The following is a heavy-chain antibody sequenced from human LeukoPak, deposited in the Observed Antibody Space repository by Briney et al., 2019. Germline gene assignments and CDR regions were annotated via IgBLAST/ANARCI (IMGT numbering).Heavy chain of an antibody. CDR2: IRNKADGGTP. CDR1: GFTFGDYT. J-gene: IGHJ4*02. V-gene: IGHV3-49*03. D-gene: IGHD1-26*01. Sequence: PGRSLRLSCTASGFTFGDYTMTWLRQAPGKGLEWVGFIRNKADGGTPEYAASVKGRFTISRDDSKSIAYLQTNSLKTDDTAVYYCTRDPPTRYWGQGTLVSVSS. CDR3: TRDPPTRY.